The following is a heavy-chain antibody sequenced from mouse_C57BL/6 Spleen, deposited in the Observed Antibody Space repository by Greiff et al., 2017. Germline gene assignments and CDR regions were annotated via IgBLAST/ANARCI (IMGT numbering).Heavy chain of an antibody. CDR3: ARHQWYFDV. J-gene: IGHJ1*03. V-gene: IGHV5-12*01. Sequence: EVMLVESGGGLVQPGGSLKLSCAASGFTFSDYYMYWVRQTPEKRLEWVAYISNGGGSTYYPDTVKGRFTISRDNAKNTLYLQMSRLKSEDTAMYYCARHQWYFDVWGTGTTVTVSS. CDR1: GFTFSDYY. CDR2: ISNGGGST.